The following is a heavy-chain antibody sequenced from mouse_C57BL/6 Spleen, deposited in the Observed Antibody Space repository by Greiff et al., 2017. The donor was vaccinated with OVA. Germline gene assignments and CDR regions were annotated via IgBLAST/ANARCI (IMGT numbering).Heavy chain of an antibody. J-gene: IGHJ1*03. Sequence: VKLQESGPGLVQPSQSLSITCTASGFSLTSYGVHWVRQSPGKGLEWLGVIWSGGSTDYHAAFISRLSISKDNSKSQVFFKMNSLQADDTAIYYCARYFPQIATDWYFDVWGTGTTVTVSS. CDR3: ARYFPQIATDWYFDV. D-gene: IGHD1-1*01. V-gene: IGHV2-2*01. CDR2: IWSGGST. CDR1: GFSLTSYG.